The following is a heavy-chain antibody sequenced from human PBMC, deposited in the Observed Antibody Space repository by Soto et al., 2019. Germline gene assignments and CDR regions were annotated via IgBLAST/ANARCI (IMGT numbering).Heavy chain of an antibody. J-gene: IGHJ5*02. Sequence: SETLSLTCAVYGGSFSGYYWSWIRQPPGKGLEWIGEINHSGSTNYNPSLKSRVTISVDTSKNQFSLKLSSVTAADTAVYYCARQQQQLVPWFDPWGQGTLVTVSS. CDR3: ARQQQQLVPWFDP. CDR2: INHSGST. D-gene: IGHD6-13*01. V-gene: IGHV4-34*01. CDR1: GGSFSGYY.